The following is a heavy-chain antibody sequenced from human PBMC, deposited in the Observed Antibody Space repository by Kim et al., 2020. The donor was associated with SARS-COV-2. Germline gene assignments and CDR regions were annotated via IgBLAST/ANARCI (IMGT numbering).Heavy chain of an antibody. J-gene: IGHJ4*02. Sequence: RFTNSRDNSKNTLYLQMNSMRAEDTAVYYCARGGYDYVWGSYRLAAPIDYWGQGTLVTVSS. V-gene: IGHV3-30*07. CDR3: ARGGYDYVWGSYRLAAPIDY. D-gene: IGHD3-16*02.